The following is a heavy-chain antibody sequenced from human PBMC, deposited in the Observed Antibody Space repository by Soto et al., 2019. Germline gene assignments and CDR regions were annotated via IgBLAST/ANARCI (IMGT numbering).Heavy chain of an antibody. J-gene: IGHJ6*02. CDR2: INHSGST. V-gene: IGHV4-34*01. Sequence: SETLSLTCAVYGGSFSGYYWSWFRQPPGKGLEWIGEINHSGSTNYNPSLKSRVTISVDTSKNQFSLKLSSVTAADTAVYYCARGSGWYPYYYYYGMDVWGQGTTVTVS. CDR1: GGSFSGYY. CDR3: ARGSGWYPYYYYYGMDV. D-gene: IGHD6-19*01.